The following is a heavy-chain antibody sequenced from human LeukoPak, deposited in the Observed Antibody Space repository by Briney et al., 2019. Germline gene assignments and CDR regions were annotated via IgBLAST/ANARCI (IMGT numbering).Heavy chain of an antibody. D-gene: IGHD3-22*01. V-gene: IGHV3-30*04. J-gene: IGHJ4*02. CDR2: ISYSGSNE. Sequence: PGGALRLSCAASGFTFSDYAMHWVPQAPGKGVEWVSLISYSGSNEYYADSVKGRFTISRDNSKNTLYMQMNRLRAEDTAVYYCVKGGGYSYGNPYYYESRGYYYFGFWGQGTLVTVSS. CDR1: GFTFSDYA. CDR3: VKGGGYSYGNPYYYESRGYYYFGF.